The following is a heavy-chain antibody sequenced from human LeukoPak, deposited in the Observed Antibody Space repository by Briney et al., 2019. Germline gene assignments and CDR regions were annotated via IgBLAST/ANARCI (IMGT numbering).Heavy chain of an antibody. Sequence: PGESLRLSCAASGFSFGDFFMSWARQAPGKGLEWVANINLDGSEKFHVDSAKGRFTISRDNAKSALYLQMNSLRAADTAMYFCVRGVTMIRGAVMYPFFFDFWGRGTLVTVSS. V-gene: IGHV3-7*03. CDR1: GFSFGDFF. J-gene: IGHJ4*02. CDR3: VRGVTMIRGAVMYPFFFDF. CDR2: INLDGSEK. D-gene: IGHD3-10*01.